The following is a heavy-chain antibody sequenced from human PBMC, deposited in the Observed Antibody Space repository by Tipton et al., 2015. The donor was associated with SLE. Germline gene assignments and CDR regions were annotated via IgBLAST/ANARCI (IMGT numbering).Heavy chain of an antibody. J-gene: IGHJ4*02. D-gene: IGHD3-3*01. CDR1: GGSISSYY. V-gene: IGHV4-4*07. Sequence: TLSLTCTVSGGSISSYYWSWIRQPAGKGLEWIGRIYTSGSTNYSPSLKSRVTMSVDTSKNQFSLKLSSVTAADTAVYYCARDPLDDFWSGSPSDYWGQGTLVTVSS. CDR2: IYTSGST. CDR3: ARDPLDDFWSGSPSDY.